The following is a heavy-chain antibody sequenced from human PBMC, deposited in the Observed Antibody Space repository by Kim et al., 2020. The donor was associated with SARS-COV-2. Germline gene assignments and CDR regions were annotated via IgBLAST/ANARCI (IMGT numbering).Heavy chain of an antibody. CDR1: GFTFSSYA. Sequence: GGSLRLSCAASGFTFSSYAMHWVRQAPGKGLEWVAVISYDGSNKYYADSVKGRFTISRDNSKNTLYLQMNSLRAEDTAVYYCARDGLEGGVILRWFDPWGQGTLVTVSS. V-gene: IGHV3-30*04. CDR3: ARDGLEGGVILRWFDP. CDR2: ISYDGSNK. D-gene: IGHD3-16*01. J-gene: IGHJ5*02.